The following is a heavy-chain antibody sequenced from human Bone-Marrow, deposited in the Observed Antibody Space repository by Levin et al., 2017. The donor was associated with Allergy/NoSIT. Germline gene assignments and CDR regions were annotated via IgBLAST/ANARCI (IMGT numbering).Heavy chain of an antibody. CDR1: GYSFTSYW. CDR2: IYPGDSDT. V-gene: IGHV5-51*01. D-gene: IGHD5-12*01. CDR3: ASQGYSGSGGFDY. Sequence: RGESLKISCKTSGYSFTSYWIAWARQMPGKGLEWMGFIYPGDSDTRYSPSFQGQVTISADKSIRTAYLQWNSLKASDTAMYYCASQGYSGSGGFDYWGQGALVTVSS. J-gene: IGHJ4*02.